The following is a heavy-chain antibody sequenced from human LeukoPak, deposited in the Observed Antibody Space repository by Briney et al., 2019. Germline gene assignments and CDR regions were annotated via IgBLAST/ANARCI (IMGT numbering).Heavy chain of an antibody. J-gene: IGHJ3*02. V-gene: IGHV3-30-3*01. D-gene: IGHD2-2*01. CDR3: ARDRCSSTSCYLDI. CDR2: ISYDGSNK. CDR1: GFTFSSYA. Sequence: GRSLRLSCAASGFTFSSYAMHWVRQAPGKGLEWVAVISYDGSNKYYADSVKGRFTISRDNAKNSLYLQMNSLRAEDTAVYYCARDRCSSTSCYLDIWGQGTMVTVSS.